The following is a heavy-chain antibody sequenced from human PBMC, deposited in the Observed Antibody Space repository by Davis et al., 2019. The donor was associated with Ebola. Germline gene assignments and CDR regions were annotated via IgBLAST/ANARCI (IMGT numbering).Heavy chain of an antibody. CDR2: ISGSGGST. CDR3: ARDVISDIVVVGPLDY. J-gene: IGHJ4*02. CDR1: GFTFSSYA. V-gene: IGHV3-23*01. D-gene: IGHD2-15*01. Sequence: PGGSLRLSCAASGFTFSSYAMSWVRQAPGKGLEWVSAISGSGGSTYYADSVKGRFTISRDNSEKMLYLQMNSLRAEDTAVYYCARDVISDIVVVGPLDYWGQGTLVTVSS.